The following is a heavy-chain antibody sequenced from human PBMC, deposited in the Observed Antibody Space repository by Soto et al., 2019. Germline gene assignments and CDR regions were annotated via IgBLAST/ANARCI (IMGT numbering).Heavy chain of an antibody. CDR3: ARAVLLWFGEFVVDYYYYGMDV. J-gene: IGHJ6*02. CDR2: ISAYNGNT. V-gene: IGHV1-18*01. CDR1: GYTFTSYV. Sequence: ASVKVSCKASGYTFTSYVISWVRQAPGQGLEWMGWISAYNGNTNYAQKLQGRVTMTTDTSTSTAYMELRSLRSDDTAVYYCARAVLLWFGEFVVDYYYYGMDVWGQGTTVTVSS. D-gene: IGHD3-10*01.